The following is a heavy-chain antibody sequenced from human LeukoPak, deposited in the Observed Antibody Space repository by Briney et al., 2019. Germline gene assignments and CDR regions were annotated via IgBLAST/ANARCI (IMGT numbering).Heavy chain of an antibody. V-gene: IGHV3-64*01. Sequence: GGSLRLSCAASGFTFSSYAMHWVRQAPGKGLEYVSAISSNGGSTYYANSVKGRFTISRDNSKNTLYLQMGSLRAEDMAVYYCATVDFSVGDYWGQGTLVTVSS. CDR1: GFTFSSYA. CDR2: ISSNGGST. D-gene: IGHD3-3*01. CDR3: ATVDFSVGDY. J-gene: IGHJ4*02.